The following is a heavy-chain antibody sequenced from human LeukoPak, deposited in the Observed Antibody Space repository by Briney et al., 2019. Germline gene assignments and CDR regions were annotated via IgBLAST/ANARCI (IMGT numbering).Heavy chain of an antibody. Sequence: SETLSLTCTVSGGSISSYYWSWIRQPPGKGLEWIGEINHSGSTNYNPSLKSRVTISVDTSKNQFSLKLSSVTAADTAVFYCARALGTSFDYWGQGTLVTVSS. CDR2: INHSGST. V-gene: IGHV4-34*01. CDR1: GGSISSYY. CDR3: ARALGTSFDY. J-gene: IGHJ4*02. D-gene: IGHD3-16*01.